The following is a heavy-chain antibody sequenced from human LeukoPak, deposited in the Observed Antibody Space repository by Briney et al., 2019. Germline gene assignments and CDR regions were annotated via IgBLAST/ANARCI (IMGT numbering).Heavy chain of an antibody. J-gene: IGHJ5*02. CDR3: AKEGYDSSGYYYP. V-gene: IGHV3-33*06. CDR1: GFTFSSYG. Sequence: PGRSLRLSCAASGFTFSSYGMHWVRQAPGKGLEWVAVIWYDGSNKYYADSVKGRFTISRDNSKNTLYLQMNSLRAEDTAVYYCAKEGYDSSGYYYPWGQGTLVTVSS. CDR2: IWYDGSNK. D-gene: IGHD3-22*01.